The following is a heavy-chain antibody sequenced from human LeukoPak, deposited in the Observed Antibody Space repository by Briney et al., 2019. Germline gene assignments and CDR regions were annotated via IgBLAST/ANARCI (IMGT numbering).Heavy chain of an antibody. CDR1: GDSVSSDNYY. J-gene: IGHJ6*02. V-gene: IGHV4-61*01. D-gene: IGHD5-18*01. CDR2: IFYSGSA. Sequence: PSETLSLTCTVSGDSVSSDNYYWSWIRQPPGKGLEWIGYIFYSGSANYNPSLKSRVTISVDTSKNQFSLKLSSVTAADTARYYCARAGGYSSGYGVDVWGRGTTVTVSS. CDR3: ARAGGYSSGYGVDV.